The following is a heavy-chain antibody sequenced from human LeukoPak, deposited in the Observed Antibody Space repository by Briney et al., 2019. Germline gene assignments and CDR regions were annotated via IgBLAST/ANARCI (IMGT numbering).Heavy chain of an antibody. D-gene: IGHD2-15*01. J-gene: IGHJ6*02. V-gene: IGHV1-69*04. Sequence: SVKVSCKASGGTFSSYAISWVRQAPGQGLEWMGRIIPILGIASYAQKFQGRVTITADKSTSTAYMELSSLRPEDTAVYYCARSRDIVVVVAALPDYYGMDVWGQGTTVTVSS. CDR3: ARSRDIVVVVAALPDYYGMDV. CDR1: GGTFSSYA. CDR2: IIPILGIA.